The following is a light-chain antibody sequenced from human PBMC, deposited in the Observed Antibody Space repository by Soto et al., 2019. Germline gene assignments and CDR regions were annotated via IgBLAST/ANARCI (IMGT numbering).Light chain of an antibody. CDR2: GAS. CDR3: QQYGSSPSWT. J-gene: IGKJ1*01. V-gene: IGKV3-20*01. Sequence: EIVLTQSPGTLSLSPGERATLSCRASQSVSGSYLAWYQQKPGQAPRLLIYGASSRATGIPDRFSGSGSGPHFTLTISRVEPEDFAVSYWQQYGSSPSWTFGQGTKVEIK. CDR1: QSVSGSY.